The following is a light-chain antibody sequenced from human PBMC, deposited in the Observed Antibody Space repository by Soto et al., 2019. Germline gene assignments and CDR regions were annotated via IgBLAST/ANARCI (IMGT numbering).Light chain of an antibody. CDR1: QTISSW. Sequence: DIQMTQSPSTLSGSVGDRVTITCRASQTISSWLAWYQQKPGKAPKLLIYKASTLKSGVPSRFSGSGSGTEFTLTISSLQPDDFATYYCQNYNGYGRFGQGTKVDIK. CDR3: QNYNGYGR. J-gene: IGKJ1*01. V-gene: IGKV1-5*03. CDR2: KAS.